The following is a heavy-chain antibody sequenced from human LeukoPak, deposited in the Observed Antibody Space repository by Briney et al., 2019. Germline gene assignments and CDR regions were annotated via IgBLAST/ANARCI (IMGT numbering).Heavy chain of an antibody. D-gene: IGHD5-12*01. CDR3: AAKGNGYTGTYVFAH. CDR2: LYSSGYT. Sequence: PGGSLRLPCAASGFSVSSNYMSWVRQAPGKGLEWVSVLYSSGYTKYADSVKGRFSISRDTSENTLSLQMNSLRAEDSAIYYCAAKGNGYTGTYVFAHWGRGTLVTVSS. J-gene: IGHJ4*02. V-gene: IGHV3-66*01. CDR1: GFSVSSNY.